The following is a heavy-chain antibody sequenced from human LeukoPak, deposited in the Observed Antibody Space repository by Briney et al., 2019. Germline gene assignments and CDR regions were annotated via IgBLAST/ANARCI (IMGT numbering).Heavy chain of an antibody. CDR3: ARELRFSSYYYYMDV. Sequence: PSETLSLTCAVYGGSFSGYYWSWIRQPPGKGLEWIGEINHSGSTNYNPSLKSRVTISVDTSKNQFSLKLSSVTAADTAVYYCARELRFSSYYYYMDVWGKGTTVTVSS. CDR1: GGSFSGYY. D-gene: IGHD3-3*01. CDR2: INHSGST. J-gene: IGHJ6*03. V-gene: IGHV4-34*01.